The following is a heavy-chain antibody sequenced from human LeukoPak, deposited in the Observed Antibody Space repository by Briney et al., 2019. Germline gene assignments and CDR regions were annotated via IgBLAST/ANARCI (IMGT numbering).Heavy chain of an antibody. CDR2: INPNSGGT. J-gene: IGHJ4*02. Sequence: ASVKVSCKASGYTFTGYYMHWVRQAPGQGLEWMGWINPNSGGTNYAQKFHGRVTMTRDTSISTAYMELSRLRSDDTAVYYCARTKRAPAASPFDYWGQGTLVTVSS. CDR3: ARTKRAPAASPFDY. CDR1: GYTFTGYY. V-gene: IGHV1-2*02. D-gene: IGHD2-2*01.